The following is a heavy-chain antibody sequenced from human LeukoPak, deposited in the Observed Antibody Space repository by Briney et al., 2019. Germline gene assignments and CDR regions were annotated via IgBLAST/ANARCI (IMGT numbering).Heavy chain of an antibody. CDR1: GFTFGDYA. CDR3: AALDHGHDY. V-gene: IGHV3-49*04. CDR2: IRSKAYGGTT. J-gene: IGHJ4*02. Sequence: GRSLRLSCTASGFTFGDYAMSWVRQAPGKGLEWVGFIRSKAYGGTTEYAASVKGRFAISRDNAKNSLYLQMNSLRAEDTAVYYCAALDHGHDYWGQGTLVTVSS.